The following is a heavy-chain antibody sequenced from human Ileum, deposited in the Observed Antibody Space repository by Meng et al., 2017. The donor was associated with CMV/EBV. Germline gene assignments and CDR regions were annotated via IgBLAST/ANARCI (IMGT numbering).Heavy chain of an antibody. Sequence: GGSLRLSCAASGFTFSSYEMNWVRQAPGKGLEWVTYISSSGSTIYYADSVKGRFTISRDYAKNSLYLQMNSLRAEDTAVYYCARDSSSWDNWFDPWGQGTLVTVSS. CDR3: ARDSSSWDNWFDP. CDR1: GFTFSSYE. D-gene: IGHD6-13*01. CDR2: ISSSGSTI. V-gene: IGHV3-48*03. J-gene: IGHJ5*02.